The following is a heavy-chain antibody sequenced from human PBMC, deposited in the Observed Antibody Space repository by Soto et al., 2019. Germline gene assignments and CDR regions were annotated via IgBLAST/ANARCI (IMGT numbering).Heavy chain of an antibody. CDR3: ARERAARAHPLDHDAFDI. V-gene: IGHV1-18*01. D-gene: IGHD6-6*01. CDR1: GYAFTSYG. Sequence: SVKVSCTSSGYAFTSYGISWVRQAPGQGLEWMGWISAYNGNTNYAQKLQGRVTMTTDTSTSTAYMELRSLRSDDTAVYYCARERAARAHPLDHDAFDIWGQGTMVTVSS. CDR2: ISAYNGNT. J-gene: IGHJ3*02.